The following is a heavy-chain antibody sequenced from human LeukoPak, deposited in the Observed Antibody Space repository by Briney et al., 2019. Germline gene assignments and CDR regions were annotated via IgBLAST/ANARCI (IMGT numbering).Heavy chain of an antibody. J-gene: IGHJ4*02. CDR1: GYTFTGYY. D-gene: IGHD6-13*01. CDR3: ARDGRIAAVTGNFDY. V-gene: IGHV1-2*04. CDR2: INPNSGGT. Sequence: ASVKVSCKASGYTFTGYYMHWVRQAPGQGLEWMGWINPNSGGTNYAQKFQGWVTMTRDTSISTAYMELSRLRSDDTAVYYCARDGRIAAVTGNFDYWGQGTLVTVSS.